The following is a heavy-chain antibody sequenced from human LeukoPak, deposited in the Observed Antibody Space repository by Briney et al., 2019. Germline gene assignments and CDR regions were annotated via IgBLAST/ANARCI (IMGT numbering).Heavy chain of an antibody. V-gene: IGHV4-30-2*01. CDR1: GASVSSGSYY. CDR2: IYHSGST. J-gene: IGHJ4*02. Sequence: SETLSLTCNVSGASVSSGSYYWSWIRQPPGKGLEWIGYIYHSGSTYYNPSLKSRVTISVDRSKNQFSLKLSSVTAADTAVYYCARGRGYSYGYALDYWGQGTLVTVSS. CDR3: ARGRGYSYGYALDY. D-gene: IGHD5-18*01.